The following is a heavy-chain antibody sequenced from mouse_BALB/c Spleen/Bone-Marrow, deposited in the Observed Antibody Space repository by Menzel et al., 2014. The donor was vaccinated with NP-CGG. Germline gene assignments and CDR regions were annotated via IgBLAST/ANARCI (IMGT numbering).Heavy chain of an antibody. CDR3: ARYGNYCYAMDY. Sequence: VTLKESGAELVKPGASVKLSCTASGFNIKDTYMHWVKQRPEQGLEWIGRIDPANGNTKYDPKFQGKATITADTSSNTAYLQLSSLTSEDTAVYYCARYGNYCYAMDYWGQGTSVTVSS. CDR2: IDPANGNT. D-gene: IGHD2-1*01. V-gene: IGHV14-3*02. J-gene: IGHJ4*01. CDR1: GFNIKDTY.